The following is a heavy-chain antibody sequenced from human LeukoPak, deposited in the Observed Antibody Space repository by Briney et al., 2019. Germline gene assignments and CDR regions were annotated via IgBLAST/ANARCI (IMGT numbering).Heavy chain of an antibody. CDR2: IIPIFGTA. Sequence: GASVKVSCKASGGTFSSYAISWVRQAPGQGLEWLGGIIPIFGTANYAQKFQGRVTITRITSISTAYMEMSSLRSDDTAVYYCVGGAKCSGADCDSTKEYVYYFDYWGQGTLVTVSS. CDR3: VGGAKCSGADCDSTKEYVYYFDY. CDR1: GGTFSSYA. V-gene: IGHV1-69*05. J-gene: IGHJ4*02. D-gene: IGHD6-25*01.